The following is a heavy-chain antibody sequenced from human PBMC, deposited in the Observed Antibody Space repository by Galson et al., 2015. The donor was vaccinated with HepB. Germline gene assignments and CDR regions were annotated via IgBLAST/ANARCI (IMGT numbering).Heavy chain of an antibody. J-gene: IGHJ4*02. V-gene: IGHV3-30*18. CDR2: ISYDGSNK. CDR3: AKDKRGAREMGGISYFDY. CDR1: GFTFSSYG. Sequence: SLRLSCAASGFTFSSYGMHWVRQAPGKGLEWVAVISYDGSNKYYADSVKGRFTISRDNSKNTLYLQMNSLRAEDTAVYYCAKDKRGAREMGGISYFDYWGQGTLVTGSS. D-gene: IGHD5-24*01.